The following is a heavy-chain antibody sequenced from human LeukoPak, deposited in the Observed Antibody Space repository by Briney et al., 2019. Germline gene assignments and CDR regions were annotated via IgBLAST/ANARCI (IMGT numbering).Heavy chain of an antibody. Sequence: GGSLRLSCALSGFTFSGHSMNWVRQAPGKGLEWVSYISRSSNSIYYADSVKGRFTISRDNAKKSLYLQMNSLRAEDTAVFYCARDMPGTNYGAFDIWGQGTMVTVSS. CDR2: ISRSSNSI. J-gene: IGHJ3*02. CDR3: ARDMPGTNYGAFDI. CDR1: GFTFSGHS. V-gene: IGHV3-48*01. D-gene: IGHD1-1*01.